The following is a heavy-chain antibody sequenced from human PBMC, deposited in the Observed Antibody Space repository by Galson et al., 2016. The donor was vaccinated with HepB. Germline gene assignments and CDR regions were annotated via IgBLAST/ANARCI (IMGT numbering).Heavy chain of an antibody. CDR1: GFTFSTYW. V-gene: IGHV3-74*01. D-gene: IGHD3-22*01. J-gene: IGHJ4*02. CDR2: INSDGSST. Sequence: SLRLSCAASGFTFSTYWMHWVRQAPGKGLVYVSRINSDGSSTTYADSVKGRFTISRDNAKNSLYLQMNSLRAEDTAVYYCARASYYYDSSDYRASYYCDYWGQGTLVTVSS. CDR3: ARASYYYDSSDYRASYYCDY.